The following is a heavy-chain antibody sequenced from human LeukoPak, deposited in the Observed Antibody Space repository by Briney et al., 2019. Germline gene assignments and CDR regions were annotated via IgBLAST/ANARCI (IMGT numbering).Heavy chain of an antibody. V-gene: IGHV6-1*01. J-gene: IGHJ5*02. CDR3: AREEWNLVLNWFDP. Sequence: SQTLSLTCAISGDSVSSNSAAWNWIRQSPSRGLEWLGRTYYRSKWYNDYAVSVKSRITINPDTSKNQLSLQLNSVTPEDTAVYFCAREEWNLVLNWFDPWGQGTLVTVSS. D-gene: IGHD3-3*01. CDR1: GDSVSSNSAA. CDR2: TYYRSKWYN.